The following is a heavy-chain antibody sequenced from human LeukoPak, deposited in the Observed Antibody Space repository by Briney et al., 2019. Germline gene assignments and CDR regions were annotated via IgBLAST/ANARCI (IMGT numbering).Heavy chain of an antibody. CDR2: ISNDGRDK. Sequence: GGSLRLSCAASRFTFRSYAMHWVRQAPGKGLEWVAVISNDGRDKHYADSVKGRFTISRDNSKNTLYLQMNSLRTEDSAVYYCARDISVAAADYYFDYWGQGTLVTVSS. CDR1: RFTFRSYA. V-gene: IGHV3-30*04. J-gene: IGHJ4*02. D-gene: IGHD6-13*01. CDR3: ARDISVAAADYYFDY.